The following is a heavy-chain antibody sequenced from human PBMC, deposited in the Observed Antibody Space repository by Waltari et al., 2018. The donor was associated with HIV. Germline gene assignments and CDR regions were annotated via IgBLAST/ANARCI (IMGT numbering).Heavy chain of an antibody. CDR3: ARRGDGFNQHARLDH. V-gene: IGHV4-39*01. J-gene: IGHJ4*02. CDR1: GGSITRNDFS. Sequence: QLHLQESGPGLVKPSETLARTGTVSGGSITRNDFSWAWIRQPPGKGLEWIGLMYNRGTPDYNPSLKSRVSMSRDTSKNRFSLRLHSVTAADTAIYYCARRGDGFNQHARLDHWGPGTLVTVSS. D-gene: IGHD2-2*01. CDR2: MYNRGTP.